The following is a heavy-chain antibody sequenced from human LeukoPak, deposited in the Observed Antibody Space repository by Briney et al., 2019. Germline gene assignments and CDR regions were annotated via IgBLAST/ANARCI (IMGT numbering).Heavy chain of an antibody. CDR2: IYYSGST. CDR1: GGSISSYY. V-gene: IGHV4-59*01. CDR3: ARDRDYYYYMDV. D-gene: IGHD3-10*01. Sequence: SETLSLTCTVSGGSISSYYWSWIRQPPGKGLEWIGYIYYSGSTNYNPSLKSRVTISVDTSKNQFSLKLSSVTAADTAVYYCARDRDYYYYMDVWGKGTTDTVSS. J-gene: IGHJ6*03.